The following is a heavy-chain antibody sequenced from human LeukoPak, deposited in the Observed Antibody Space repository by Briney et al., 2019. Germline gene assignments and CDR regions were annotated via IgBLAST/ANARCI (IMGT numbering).Heavy chain of an antibody. V-gene: IGHV1-69*05. CDR1: GGTFSSYA. D-gene: IGHD5-24*01. CDR3: ASSRDGYNFNY. J-gene: IGHJ4*02. CDR2: IIPIFGTA. Sequence: SVKVSCKASGGTFSSYAISWVRQAPGQGLEWMGGIIPIFGTANYAQKFQGRVTITTDESTSTAYMELSSLRSEDTAMYYCASSRDGYNFNYWGQGTLVTVSS.